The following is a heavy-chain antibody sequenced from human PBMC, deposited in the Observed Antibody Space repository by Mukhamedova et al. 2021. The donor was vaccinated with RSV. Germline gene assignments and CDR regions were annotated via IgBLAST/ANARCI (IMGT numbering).Heavy chain of an antibody. V-gene: IGHV3-23*01. D-gene: IGHD4-11*01. CDR3: AKVSPLHTVTTGGYFDN. CDR2: ISGSGGST. J-gene: IGHJ4*02. Sequence: QSTWGGLEWVSAISGSGGSTYYADSVKGRFTISRDNSKNTLYLQMNSLRAEDTAIFSCAKVSPLHTVTTGGYFDNWGQGTLVTVSS.